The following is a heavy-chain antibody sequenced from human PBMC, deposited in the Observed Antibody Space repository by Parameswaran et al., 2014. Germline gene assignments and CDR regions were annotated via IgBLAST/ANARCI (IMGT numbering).Heavy chain of an antibody. J-gene: IGHJ4*02. V-gene: IGHV4-59*01. CDR3: ARGYYDSSGYYYYFDY. Sequence: RWIRQPPGKGLEWIGYIYYSGSTNYNPSLKSRVTISVDTSKNQFSLKLSSVTAADTAVYYCARGYYDSSGYYYYFDYWGQGTLVTVSS. D-gene: IGHD3-22*01. CDR2: IYYSGST.